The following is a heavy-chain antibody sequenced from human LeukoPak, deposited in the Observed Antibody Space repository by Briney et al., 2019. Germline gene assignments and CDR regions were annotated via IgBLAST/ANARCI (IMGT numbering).Heavy chain of an antibody. V-gene: IGHV3-23*01. J-gene: IGHJ4*02. CDR3: AKARFGEGRVDY. CDR2: ISGSGSST. D-gene: IGHD3-10*01. CDR1: GFTFSTYA. Sequence: GGSLRLSCAASGFTFSTYAMSWVRQAPGKGLEWVSVISGSGSSTYYADSVKGRFTISRDNSKNTLYLQMNSLRAEDTAVYYCAKARFGEGRVDYWGQGTLVTVSS.